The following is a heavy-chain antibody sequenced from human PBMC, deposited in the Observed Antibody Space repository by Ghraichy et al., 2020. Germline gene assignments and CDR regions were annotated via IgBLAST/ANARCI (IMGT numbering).Heavy chain of an antibody. CDR3: ASFCSGGSCGRSGDYYYYYGMDV. V-gene: IGHV1-69*13. Sequence: SVKVSCKASGGTFSSYAISWVRQAPGQGLEWMGGIIPIFGTANYAQKFQGRVTITADESTSTAYMELSSLRSEDTAVYYCASFCSGGSCGRSGDYYYYYGMDVWGQGTTVTXSS. CDR2: IIPIFGTA. CDR1: GGTFSSYA. D-gene: IGHD2-15*01. J-gene: IGHJ6*02.